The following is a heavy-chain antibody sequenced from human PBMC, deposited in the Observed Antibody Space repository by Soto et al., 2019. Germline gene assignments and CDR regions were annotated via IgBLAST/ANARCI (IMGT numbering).Heavy chain of an antibody. V-gene: IGHV1-18*01. Sequence: ASVKVSCKASGYTFTSYDINWARQATGQGLEWMGWMNANNGNTNYAQKFQGRVTMTTDTSTSTAYMELRSLRSDDTAVYYCARVGILSRTNWFDPWGQGTLVTVSS. CDR2: MNANNGNT. J-gene: IGHJ5*02. CDR3: ARVGILSRTNWFDP. D-gene: IGHD2-15*01. CDR1: GYTFTSYD.